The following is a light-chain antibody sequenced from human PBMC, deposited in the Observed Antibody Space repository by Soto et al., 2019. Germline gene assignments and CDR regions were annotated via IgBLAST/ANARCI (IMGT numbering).Light chain of an antibody. CDR2: DVS. J-gene: IGLJ1*01. Sequence: QSALTQPRSVSGSPGQSVTISCTGTSSDVGSYKDVSWYQHHPGKVPKLMIYDVSERPSGVPDRFSGSKSGNTASLTISGLQAEDEAIYYCCAYADNFYVFGTGTKLTVL. V-gene: IGLV2-11*01. CDR3: CAYADNFYV. CDR1: SSDVGSYKD.